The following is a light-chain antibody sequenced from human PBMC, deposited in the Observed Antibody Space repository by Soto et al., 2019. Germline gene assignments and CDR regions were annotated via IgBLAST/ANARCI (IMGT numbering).Light chain of an antibody. CDR1: QTVNSDY. V-gene: IGKV3-20*01. Sequence: EIVLTQSPGTLSLSPGERATLSCRASQTVNSDYLAWYQQRPGQAPRLLIYGASIRAAGIPDRFSGSWSGTDFTLSISRLEAEEFVVYHCRHLGRSAIFTFGPGTTVDI. J-gene: IGKJ3*01. CDR2: GAS. CDR3: RHLGRSAIFT.